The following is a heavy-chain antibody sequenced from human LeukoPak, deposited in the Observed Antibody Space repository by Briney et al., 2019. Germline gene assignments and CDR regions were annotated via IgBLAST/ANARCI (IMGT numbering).Heavy chain of an antibody. Sequence: ASVKVSCKASGYTFTSYDFNWVRQATGQRPEWMGWMSPNSGDTGYAQKFQDRVTTTRNTSISTAYMELSSLRSDDTAVYYCARDFPADFGVVAGANWFDPWGQGTLVTVSS. CDR1: GYTFTSYD. V-gene: IGHV1-8*01. D-gene: IGHD3-3*01. CDR3: ARDFPADFGVVAGANWFDP. J-gene: IGHJ5*02. CDR2: MSPNSGDT.